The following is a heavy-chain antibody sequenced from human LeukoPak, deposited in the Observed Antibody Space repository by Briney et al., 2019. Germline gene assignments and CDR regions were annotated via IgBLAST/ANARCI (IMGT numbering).Heavy chain of an antibody. Sequence: GGSLRLSCAASGFTFRNYGMHWVRQAPGKGLEWVAVISYDGSDKYYADSVKGRFTISRDNSKNTLSLQLNSLRAEDTAVYYCAKDDSGGNGPSSVYWGRGTLVTVSS. J-gene: IGHJ4*02. CDR3: AKDDSGGNGPSSVY. V-gene: IGHV3-30*18. CDR2: ISYDGSDK. CDR1: GFTFRNYG. D-gene: IGHD4-23*01.